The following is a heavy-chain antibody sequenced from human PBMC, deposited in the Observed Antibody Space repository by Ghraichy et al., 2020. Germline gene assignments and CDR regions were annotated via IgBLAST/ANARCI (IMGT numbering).Heavy chain of an antibody. CDR3: TTSLGSGEDYYYYGMDV. Sequence: GGSLRLSCAASGFTFSNAWMSWVRQAPGKGLEWVGRIKSKTDGGTTDYAAPVKGRFTISRDDSKNTLYLQMNSLKTEDTAVYYCTTSLGSGEDYYYYGMDVWGQGTTVTVSS. J-gene: IGHJ6*02. CDR2: IKSKTDGGTT. D-gene: IGHD3-16*01. CDR1: GFTFSNAW. V-gene: IGHV3-15*01.